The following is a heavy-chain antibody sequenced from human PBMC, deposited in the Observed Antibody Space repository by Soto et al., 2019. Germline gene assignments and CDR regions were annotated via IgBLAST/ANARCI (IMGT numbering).Heavy chain of an antibody. Sequence: QVQLVESGGGVVQPGRSLRLSCAASGFTFSSYAMHWVRQAPGKGLEWVAVISYDGSNKYYADSVKGRFTISRDNSKNTLYLQMNSLRAEDTAVYYCARELGYYDSSGYYRYYYGMDVWGQGTTVTVSS. CDR3: ARELGYYDSSGYYRYYYGMDV. V-gene: IGHV3-30-3*01. CDR2: ISYDGSNK. D-gene: IGHD3-22*01. CDR1: GFTFSSYA. J-gene: IGHJ6*02.